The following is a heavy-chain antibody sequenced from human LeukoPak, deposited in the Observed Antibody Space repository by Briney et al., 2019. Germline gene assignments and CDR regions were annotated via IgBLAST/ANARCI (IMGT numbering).Heavy chain of an antibody. J-gene: IGHJ1*01. Sequence: GGSLRLSCAASGFTFNNYDMHWVRQATEKGLEWVAAIGTEGDTYYPDSVKGRFTISRENGKNSLSLQMDSLRAGDSAVYYCARSFHCSGGRCYLDFLLWGQGTLVTVSS. CDR2: IGTEGDT. D-gene: IGHD2-15*01. CDR1: GFTFNNYD. CDR3: ARSFHCSGGRCYLDFLL. V-gene: IGHV3-13*01.